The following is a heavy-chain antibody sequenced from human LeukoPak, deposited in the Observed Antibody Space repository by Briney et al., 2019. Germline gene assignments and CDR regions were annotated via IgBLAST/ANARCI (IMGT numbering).Heavy chain of an antibody. D-gene: IGHD4-17*01. CDR1: GITISSNH. Sequence: PGRSLRLSCAASGITISSNHMSWVRQAPGKGLEWVSVIYDGGSTYYADSVKGRFTISRDNSKNTLYLQMNSLRAEDTAVYYCARFYGVPGGWFDPWGQGTLVTVSS. V-gene: IGHV3-66*01. CDR3: ARFYGVPGGWFDP. J-gene: IGHJ5*02. CDR2: IYDGGST.